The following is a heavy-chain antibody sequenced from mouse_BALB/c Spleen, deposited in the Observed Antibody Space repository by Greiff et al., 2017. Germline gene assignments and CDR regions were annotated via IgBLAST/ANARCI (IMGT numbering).Heavy chain of an antibody. CDR3: ARDYYGSWFAY. V-gene: IGHV5-6-3*01. CDR1: GFTFSSYG. Sequence: EVKLEESGGGLVQPGGSLKLSCAASGFTFSSYGMSWVRQTPDKRLELVATINSNGGSTYYPDSVKGRFTISRDNAKNTLYLQMSSLKSEDTAMYYCARDYYGSWFAYWGQGTLVTVSA. D-gene: IGHD1-2*01. CDR2: INSNGGST. J-gene: IGHJ3*01.